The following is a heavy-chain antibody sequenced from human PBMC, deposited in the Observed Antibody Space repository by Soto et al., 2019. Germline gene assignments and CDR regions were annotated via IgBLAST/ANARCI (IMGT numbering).Heavy chain of an antibody. CDR1: GFTFSSYG. V-gene: IGHV3-30*18. D-gene: IGHD4-17*01. Sequence: QVQLVESGGGVVQPGRSLRLSCAASGFTFSSYGMHWVRQAPGKGLEWVAVITYDGSNKYYADSVKGRFTISRDNSKNTLYLQMYSLRAEDTALYYCAKDLDGDYDAFDYWGQGTLVTVSS. CDR2: ITYDGSNK. CDR3: AKDLDGDYDAFDY. J-gene: IGHJ4*02.